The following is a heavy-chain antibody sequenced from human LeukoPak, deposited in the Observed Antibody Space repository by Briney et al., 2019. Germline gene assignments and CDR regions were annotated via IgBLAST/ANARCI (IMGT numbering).Heavy chain of an antibody. V-gene: IGHV3-30-3*01. Sequence: GGSLRLSCAASGFTFSSYAMHWVRQAPGKGLEWVAVISYDGSNKYYADSVKGRFTISRDNSKNTLYLQMNSLRAEDTAVYYCAREIPLGPYGDYEQGRGAFDIWGQGTMVTVSS. CDR1: GFTFSSYA. CDR2: ISYDGSNK. J-gene: IGHJ3*02. CDR3: AREIPLGPYGDYEQGRGAFDI. D-gene: IGHD4-17*01.